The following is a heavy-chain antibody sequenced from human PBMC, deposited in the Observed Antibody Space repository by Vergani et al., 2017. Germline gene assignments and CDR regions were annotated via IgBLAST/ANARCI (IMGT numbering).Heavy chain of an antibody. J-gene: IGHJ5*02. V-gene: IGHV3-21*01. D-gene: IGHD2/OR15-2a*01. CDR1: GFTFSSYS. CDR2: ISSRSSYI. CDR3: AKLGPRVEIGPGNWFDP. Sequence: VQLVESGGGLVKPGGSLRLSCAASGFTFSSYSMNWVRQAPGKGLEWVSSISSRSSYIYYADSVKGRFTISRDNAKNSLYLQMNSLRAEDTAVYYCAKLGPRVEIGPGNWFDPWGQGTLVTVSS.